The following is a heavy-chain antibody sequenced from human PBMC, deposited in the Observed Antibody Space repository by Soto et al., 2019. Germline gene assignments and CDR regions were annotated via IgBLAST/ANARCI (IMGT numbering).Heavy chain of an antibody. Sequence: QVELVQSGVEVKNPGSSVKVSCKASGDTFSKYAINWVRQAPGQGLEWMGGIIPFYDKPNYAENFMGRVTISADKFTTTAYLEVSSLGSEDTAVYFCARGYRELFFYAMDVWGRGTPVIVSS. CDR2: IIPFYDKP. D-gene: IGHD3-10*01. CDR3: ARGYRELFFYAMDV. J-gene: IGHJ6*02. V-gene: IGHV1-69*06. CDR1: GDTFSKYA.